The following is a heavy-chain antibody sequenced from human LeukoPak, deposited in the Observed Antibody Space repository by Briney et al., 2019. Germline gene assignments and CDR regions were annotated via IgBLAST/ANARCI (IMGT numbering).Heavy chain of an antibody. CDR3: AGLRKNGYFDL. CDR2: IIPIFGIA. J-gene: IGHJ2*01. V-gene: IGHV1-69*04. Sequence: SVKVSCKASGGTFSSYAISWVRQAPGQGLEWMGRIIPIFGIANYAQKFQGRVTITADKSTSTAYMELSSLGSEDTAVYYCAGLRKNGYFDLWGRGTLVTVSS. CDR1: GGTFSSYA.